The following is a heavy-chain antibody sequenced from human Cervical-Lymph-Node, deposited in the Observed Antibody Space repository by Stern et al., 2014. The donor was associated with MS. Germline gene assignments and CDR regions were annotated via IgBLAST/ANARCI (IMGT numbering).Heavy chain of an antibody. J-gene: IGHJ3*01. CDR1: GFIFSNYG. D-gene: IGHD6-19*01. V-gene: IGHV3-30*03. CDR3: AFDTSGQHSDAFDV. Sequence: VHLVESGGGVVQPGGSLRLSCVASGFIFSNYGIHWVRQAPGKGLEWVTVISYDGNNTYYADSVKGRFTISRDDSKNTTFLQMSSLSADDTAIYYCAFDTSGQHSDAFDVWGQGTMVTVSS. CDR2: ISYDGNNT.